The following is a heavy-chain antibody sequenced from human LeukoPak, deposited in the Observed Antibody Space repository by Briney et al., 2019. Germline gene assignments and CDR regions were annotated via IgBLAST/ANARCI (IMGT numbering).Heavy chain of an antibody. V-gene: IGHV3-30*02. CDR1: GFSSNTHG. D-gene: IGHD6-19*01. Sequence: GGSLRLSCAASGFSSNTHGMHWVRQAPGKGLQWVAFIQYDGSHKYYSDSVKGRFTLSRDNPKNTLNLQMNSLRAEDTAMYYCVKGSVAGPPRFNWLDAWGQGTLVTVFS. J-gene: IGHJ5*02. CDR3: VKGSVAGPPRFNWLDA. CDR2: IQYDGSHK.